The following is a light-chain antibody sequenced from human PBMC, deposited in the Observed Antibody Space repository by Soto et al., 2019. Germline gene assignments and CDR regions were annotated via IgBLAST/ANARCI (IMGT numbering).Light chain of an antibody. CDR2: AAS. CDR1: QAISTS. Sequence: DIQLTQSPSFLSASVGDTVTITCWASQAISTSLAWYQQKPGMAPKLLIYAASTLHSGVPSRFSGGGSGTEFTLTISGLQPEDFATYSCQQVNAYPFTFGGGTKVDIK. V-gene: IGKV1-9*01. J-gene: IGKJ4*01. CDR3: QQVNAYPFT.